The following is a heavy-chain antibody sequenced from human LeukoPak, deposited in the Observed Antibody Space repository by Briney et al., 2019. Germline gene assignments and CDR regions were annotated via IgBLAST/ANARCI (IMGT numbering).Heavy chain of an antibody. CDR2: MNPNSGNT. D-gene: IGHD3-3*01. J-gene: IGHJ6*03. CDR3: ARGNPYYDFWSGHYYYYYYMDV. V-gene: IGHV1-8*03. Sequence: GASVKVSCKASGYTFTSYDINWVRQATGQGLEWMGWMNPNSGNTGYAQKFQGRVTITRNTSISTAYMELSSLRSEDTAVYYCARGNPYYDFWSGHYYYYYYMDVWGKGTMVTVSS. CDR1: GYTFTSYD.